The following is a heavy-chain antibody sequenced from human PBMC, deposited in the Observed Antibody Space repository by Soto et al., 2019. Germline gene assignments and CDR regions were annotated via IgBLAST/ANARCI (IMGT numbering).Heavy chain of an antibody. Sequence: EVQLLESGGGLVQPGGSLRLSCAASGFTFSSYAMSWVRQAPGKGLEWVSAISGSGGTTYYADSVKGRFTISRDNSKNTLYLQMNSLRDEDTAVYYCAKDQYSGSPGKPDYWGQGTLVTVSS. V-gene: IGHV3-23*01. CDR1: GFTFSSYA. CDR2: ISGSGGTT. J-gene: IGHJ4*02. D-gene: IGHD1-26*01. CDR3: AKDQYSGSPGKPDY.